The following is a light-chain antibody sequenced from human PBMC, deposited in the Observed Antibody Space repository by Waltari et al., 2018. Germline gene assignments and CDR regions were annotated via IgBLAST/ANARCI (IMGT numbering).Light chain of an antibody. CDR3: SSRNGRANQVV. CDR2: GKD. CDR1: SLQTSY. Sequence: SSELTQDPAVSVALGQTVRYTCQGDSLQTSYASWYQLKPGQVPVLVSYGKDKRPSGIPDRISGYSAGTTSAVTSTGAQAEDEADYYCSSRNGRANQVVFAGGTKVTVL. J-gene: IGLJ3*02. V-gene: IGLV3-19*01.